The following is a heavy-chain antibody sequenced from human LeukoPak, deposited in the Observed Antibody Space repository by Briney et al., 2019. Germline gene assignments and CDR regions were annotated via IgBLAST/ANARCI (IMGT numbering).Heavy chain of an antibody. Sequence: GGSLRLSCAASGFTFSSYAMHWVRQAPGKGLEWVAVISYDGSNKYYADSVKGRFTISRDNSKNTLYLQMNSLRAEDTAVYYCARELQLSAFDYWGQGTLVTASS. CDR2: ISYDGSNK. D-gene: IGHD5-18*01. CDR1: GFTFSSYA. J-gene: IGHJ4*02. V-gene: IGHV3-30-3*01. CDR3: ARELQLSAFDY.